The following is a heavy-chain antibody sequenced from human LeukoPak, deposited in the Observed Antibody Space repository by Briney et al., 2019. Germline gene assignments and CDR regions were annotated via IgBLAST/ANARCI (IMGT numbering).Heavy chain of an antibody. J-gene: IGHJ6*02. D-gene: IGHD3-3*01. Sequence: GGSLRLSCAASGFTFSSYGMHWVRQAPGKGLEWVAVIWYDGSNKYYADSVKGRFTISRDNSKNTLYLQMNSLRAEDTAVYYCARDRKSLRFLPWDYYYGMDVWGQGTTVTVSS. CDR1: GFTFSSYG. V-gene: IGHV3-33*01. CDR3: ARDRKSLRFLPWDYYYGMDV. CDR2: IWYDGSNK.